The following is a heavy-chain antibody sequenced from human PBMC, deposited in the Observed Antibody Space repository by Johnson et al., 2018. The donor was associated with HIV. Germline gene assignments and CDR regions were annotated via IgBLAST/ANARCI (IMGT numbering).Heavy chain of an antibody. CDR3: ATGRASV. CDR1: GLTFSSYA. J-gene: IGHJ3*01. CDR2: ISSRGSTI. Sequence: VQLVESGGGLVQPGGSLRLSCVASGLTFSSYAMHWVRQAPGKGLEWVSYISSRGSTIYSADSVKGRFTISRDNAKNSLYLQMNSLRAEDTAVYYCATGRASVWGQGTMVTVSS. V-gene: IGHV3-48*04.